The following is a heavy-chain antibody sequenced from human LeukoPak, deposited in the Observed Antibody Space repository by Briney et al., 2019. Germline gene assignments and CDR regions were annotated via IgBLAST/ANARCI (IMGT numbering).Heavy chain of an antibody. D-gene: IGHD3-10*01. V-gene: IGHV3-43*02. CDR1: GFTFDDYA. J-gene: IGHJ4*02. CDR3: TRDPLYGSGSYHFDY. CDR2: ISGDGGST. Sequence: GGSLRLSCAASGFTFDDYAMHWVRQAPGKGLEWVSLISGDGGSTYYADSVKGRFTISGDNSKNTLYLQMNSLRAEDTAVYYCTRDPLYGSGSYHFDYWGQGTLVTVSS.